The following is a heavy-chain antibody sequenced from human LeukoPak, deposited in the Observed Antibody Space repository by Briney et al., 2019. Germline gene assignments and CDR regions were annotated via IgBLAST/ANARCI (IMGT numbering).Heavy chain of an antibody. CDR1: GFTLSSYG. J-gene: IGHJ4*02. V-gene: IGHV3-30*18. CDR3: AKTLSRTRAPFDY. Sequence: GGSLRLSCAASGFTLSSYGMHWVRQAPGKGLEWVAVISYDGSNKYYADSVKGRFTISRDNSKNTLYLQMNSLRAEDTAVYYCAKTLSRTRAPFDYWGREPWSPSPQ. CDR2: ISYDGSNK. D-gene: IGHD2-8*01.